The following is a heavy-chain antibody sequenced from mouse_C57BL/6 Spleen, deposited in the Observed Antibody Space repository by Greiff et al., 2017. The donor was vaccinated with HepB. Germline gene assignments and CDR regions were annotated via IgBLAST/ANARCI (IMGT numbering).Heavy chain of an antibody. V-gene: IGHV1-69*01. J-gene: IGHJ1*03. CDR3: ARREGRNYGSSYWYFDV. D-gene: IGHD1-1*01. CDR1: GYTFTSYW. Sequence: QVQLQQPGAELVMPGASVKLSCKASGYTFTSYWMHWVKQRPGQGLEWIGEIDPSDSYTNYNQKFKGKSTLTVDKSSSTAYMQLSSLTSEDSAVYYCARREGRNYGSSYWYFDVWGTGTTVTVAS. CDR2: IDPSDSYT.